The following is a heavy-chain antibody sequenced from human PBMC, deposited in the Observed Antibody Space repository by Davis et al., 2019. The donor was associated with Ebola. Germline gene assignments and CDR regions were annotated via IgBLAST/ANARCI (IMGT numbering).Heavy chain of an antibody. CDR2: IYPPDSDT. CDR1: GFSVTNYW. J-gene: IGHJ5*02. D-gene: IGHD2-2*01. Sequence: GESLKISCQGSGFSVTNYWIAWVRQMPGEGLEWMGIIYPPDSDTRYSPSFQGPVTMSADKSINTAYLQWSSLKASDTAIYYCARRGYCSGTGCPWGWFDPWGQRTLVTVSS. CDR3: ARRGYCSGTGCPWGWFDP. V-gene: IGHV5-51*01.